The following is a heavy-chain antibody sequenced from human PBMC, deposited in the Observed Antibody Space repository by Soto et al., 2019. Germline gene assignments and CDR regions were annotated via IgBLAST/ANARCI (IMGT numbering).Heavy chain of an antibody. J-gene: IGHJ4*02. Sequence: PSETLSLTCTVSGGSISSSSYYWGWIRQPPGKGLEWVSAISGSGGSTYYADSVKGRFTISRDNSKNTLYLQMNSLRAEDTAVYYCAKASGSCLGGYWGQGTLVTVSS. CDR1: GGSISSSSYY. V-gene: IGHV3-23*01. D-gene: IGHD1-26*01. CDR2: ISGSGGST. CDR3: AKASGSCLGGY.